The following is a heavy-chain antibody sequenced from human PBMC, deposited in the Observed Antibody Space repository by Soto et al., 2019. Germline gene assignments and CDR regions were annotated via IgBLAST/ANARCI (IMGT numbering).Heavy chain of an antibody. D-gene: IGHD3-3*01. V-gene: IGHV1-2*02. CDR2: INPATGAA. J-gene: IGHJ3*02. Sequence: QLHLVQSGAVVKKPGASVTVSCSASGYPVTAYYMHWVRQAPGRGLEWMGGINPATGAAKYTQTFQGRVTMTRDTSTSNGFMELSGLTSGDTAVFYWAGGGGVGVAGSAAFDMWGQGTLVTVSS. CDR1: GYPVTAYY. CDR3: AGGGGVGVAGSAAFDM.